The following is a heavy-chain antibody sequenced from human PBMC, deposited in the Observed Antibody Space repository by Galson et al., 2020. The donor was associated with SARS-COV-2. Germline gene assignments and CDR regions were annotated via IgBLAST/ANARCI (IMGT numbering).Heavy chain of an antibody. J-gene: IGHJ3*02. CDR3: AREVRGYCSSTGCYHGAFDI. CDR1: GFSISSYT. Sequence: GESLKISCAASGFSISSYTMNWVRQPPGKGLEWVSYISGDTTDIHYADSVRGRFTISRDNARDSLDLQMNILRDEDTAVYYCAREVRGYCSSTGCYHGAFDIWGQGTVVTVSS. D-gene: IGHD2-2*01. V-gene: IGHV3-48*02. CDR2: ISGDTTDI.